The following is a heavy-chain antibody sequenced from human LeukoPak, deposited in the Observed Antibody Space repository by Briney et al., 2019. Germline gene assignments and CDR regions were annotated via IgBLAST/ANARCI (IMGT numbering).Heavy chain of an antibody. CDR2: RRYDGTNK. D-gene: IGHD6-19*01. CDR1: GFTFSSYG. CDR3: AKGKAVAGADYFDY. Sequence: PGGSLRLSCAVSGFTFSSYGMHWVRQAPGQGLEWVAFRRYDGTNKYYIDSVKGRFTISRDNSKNTLYLQMNSLRPEDTAVYYCAKGKAVAGADYFDYWGQGTLVTVSS. V-gene: IGHV3-30*02. J-gene: IGHJ4*02.